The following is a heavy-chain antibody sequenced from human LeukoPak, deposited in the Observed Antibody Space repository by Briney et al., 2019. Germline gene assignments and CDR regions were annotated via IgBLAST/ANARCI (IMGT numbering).Heavy chain of an antibody. CDR3: ARVPAAGYYYMDV. Sequence: PGGSLRLSCAASGFTFSSYAMSWVRQAPGKGLEWVSAISGSGGSTYYADSVKGRFTISRDNSKNTLYLQMNSLRAEDTAVYYCARVPAAGYYYMDVWGKGTTVTVSS. CDR2: ISGSGGST. V-gene: IGHV3-23*01. J-gene: IGHJ6*03. CDR1: GFTFSSYA. D-gene: IGHD6-13*01.